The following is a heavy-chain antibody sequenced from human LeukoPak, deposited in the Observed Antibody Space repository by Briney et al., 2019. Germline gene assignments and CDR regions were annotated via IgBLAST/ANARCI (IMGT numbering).Heavy chain of an antibody. CDR3: AVWKGYVDFWSGPFDY. D-gene: IGHD3-3*01. Sequence: ASVKVSCKAYGYTVIGYYMHWVRQAPGQGLEWMGWINPNNGGTKYEQKFQGRVTMTRDTSISTAYMELSRLRSDDTAVYYCAVWKGYVDFWSGPFDYWGRGTLVTVSS. J-gene: IGHJ4*02. V-gene: IGHV1-2*02. CDR1: GYTVIGYY. CDR2: INPNNGGT.